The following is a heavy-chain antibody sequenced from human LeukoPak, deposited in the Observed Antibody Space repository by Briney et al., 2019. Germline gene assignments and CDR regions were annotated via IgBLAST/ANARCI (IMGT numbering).Heavy chain of an antibody. V-gene: IGHV3-15*01. CDR3: GTDRNWFDP. Sequence: GGSLRLSCAASGFTFNTAYMSWLRQTPGKGLEWVGRLKSRSQGGTADYAAPVKGRFTISRDDSKNTLYLQMNSLKIEDTGVYYWGTDRNWFDPWGQGTLVTVSS. CDR2: LKSRSQGGTA. CDR1: GFTFNTAY. J-gene: IGHJ5*02.